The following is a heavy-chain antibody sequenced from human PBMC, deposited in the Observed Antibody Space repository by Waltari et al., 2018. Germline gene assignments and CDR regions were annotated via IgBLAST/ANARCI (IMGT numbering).Heavy chain of an antibody. J-gene: IGHJ5*02. Sequence: QVQLVQSGAEVKKPGSSVKVSCKASGGTFSSYAISWGRQAPVQGLEWMGGIIPSFCTANYAQKFQGRVTITADESTSTAYMELSSLRSEDTAVYYCARDQSWFDPWGQGTLVTVSS. V-gene: IGHV1-69*13. CDR2: IIPSFCTA. CDR1: GGTFSSYA. CDR3: ARDQSWFDP.